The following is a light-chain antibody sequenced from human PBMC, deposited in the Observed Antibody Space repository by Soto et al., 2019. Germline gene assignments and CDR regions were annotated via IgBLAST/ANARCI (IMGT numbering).Light chain of an antibody. V-gene: IGKV1-5*01. J-gene: IGKJ4*01. Sequence: DIQMTQSPSTLSASVGDRVTITFRASQSISSWLAWYQQKPGKAPKLLIYDASSLESGVPSRFSGSGSGTEFTLTISFLRPDDFATYYCQQYNSYSPLTFGGGTKVDIK. CDR3: QQYNSYSPLT. CDR2: DAS. CDR1: QSISSW.